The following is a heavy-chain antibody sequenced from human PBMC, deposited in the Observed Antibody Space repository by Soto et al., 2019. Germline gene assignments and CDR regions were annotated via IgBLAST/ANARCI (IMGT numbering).Heavy chain of an antibody. D-gene: IGHD3-22*01. CDR1: GFTFCSYG. J-gene: IGHJ6*02. V-gene: IGHV3-30*18. CDR3: AKDQYYYDSSGSCMDV. Sequence: PGGSLRLSCAASGFTFCSYGINWVRQAPGKGLEWVAVISYDGSNKYYADSVKGRFTISRDNSKNTLHLKMNSLRTEDTAVYYCAKDQYYYDSSGSCMDVWGQGTTVTVSS. CDR2: ISYDGSNK.